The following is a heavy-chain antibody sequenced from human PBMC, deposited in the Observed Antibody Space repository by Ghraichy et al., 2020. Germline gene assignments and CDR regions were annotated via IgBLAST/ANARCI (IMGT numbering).Heavy chain of an antibody. CDR3: ARDTLLSSSWYRGWFDP. V-gene: IGHV4-4*02. D-gene: IGHD6-13*01. CDR1: GGSISSSNW. Sequence: SETLSLTCAVSGGSISSSNWWSWVRQPPGKGLEWIGEIYHSGSNNYNPSLKSRVTISVDKSKNQFSLKLSSVTAADTAVYYCARDTLLSSSWYRGWFDPWGQGTLVTVSS. CDR2: IYHSGSN. J-gene: IGHJ5*02.